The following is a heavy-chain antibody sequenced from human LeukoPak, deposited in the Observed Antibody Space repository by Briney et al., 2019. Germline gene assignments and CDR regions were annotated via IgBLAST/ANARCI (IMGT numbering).Heavy chain of an antibody. CDR1: SGSISSYY. J-gene: IGHJ4*02. CDR2: IYYSGST. Sequence: SETLSLTCTVSSGSISSYYWSWIRQPPGKGLEWIGYIYYSGSTNYNPSLKSRVTISVDTSKNQFSLKLSSVTAADTAVYYCARESPHYSNGWFFDYWGQGTLVTVSS. V-gene: IGHV4-59*01. CDR3: ARESPHYSNGWFFDY. D-gene: IGHD6-19*01.